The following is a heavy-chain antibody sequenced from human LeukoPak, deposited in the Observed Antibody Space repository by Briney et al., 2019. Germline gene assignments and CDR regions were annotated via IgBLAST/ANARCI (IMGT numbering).Heavy chain of an antibody. CDR1: GGTFSSYA. CDR2: IIPILGIA. CDR3: AREHCSGGSCLGRGNWFDP. Sequence: ASVKVSCKASGGTFSSYAISWVRQAPGQGLEWMGRIIPILGIANYAQKFQGRVTITADKSTSTAYLELSSLRSEDTAVYYCAREHCSGGSCLGRGNWFDPWGQGTLVTVSS. V-gene: IGHV1-69*04. D-gene: IGHD2-15*01. J-gene: IGHJ5*02.